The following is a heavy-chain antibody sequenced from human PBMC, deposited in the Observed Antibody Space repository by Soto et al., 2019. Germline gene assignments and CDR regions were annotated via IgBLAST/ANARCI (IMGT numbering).Heavy chain of an antibody. CDR1: GASISSGDYY. J-gene: IGHJ4*02. Sequence: SETLSLTCTVSGASISSGDYYWNWIRQSPGKGLEWIGFLHYSGSTFYNPSLKSRISISLDTSSNQSSLKLTSVSAADTAVYFCASSMAVAAAFDYWGQGTLVTVSS. CDR3: ASSMAVAAAFDY. CDR2: LHYSGST. D-gene: IGHD6-19*01. V-gene: IGHV4-30-4*01.